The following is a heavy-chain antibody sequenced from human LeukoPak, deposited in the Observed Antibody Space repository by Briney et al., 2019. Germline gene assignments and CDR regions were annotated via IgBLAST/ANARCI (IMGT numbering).Heavy chain of an antibody. Sequence: ASVKVSCKASGYTFTRYAMNWVRQAPGQGLEWMGWINTNTGKPTYAQGLTGRFVFSLDTSVSTAYLQISSLKAEDTAVYYCARSVVLELRKENYYYYYMDVWGKGTTVTVSS. CDR3: ARSVVLELRKENYYYYYMDV. CDR1: GYTFTRYA. D-gene: IGHD1-7*01. J-gene: IGHJ6*03. V-gene: IGHV7-4-1*02. CDR2: INTNTGKP.